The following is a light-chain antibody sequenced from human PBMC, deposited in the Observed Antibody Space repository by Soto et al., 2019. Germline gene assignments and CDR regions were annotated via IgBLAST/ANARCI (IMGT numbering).Light chain of an antibody. V-gene: IGKV1-39*01. CDR3: QQGYSAPGT. J-gene: IGKJ2*01. CDR2: AAS. CDR1: QSISNY. Sequence: DMQMTQSPSSLSASVGDRVTITCRASQSISNYLNWYQHKPGKAPKLLIYAASSLQSGVPSRFGGSGSGTDFTLTISSLQPEDFATYYCQQGYSAPGTFGPGTKLEIK.